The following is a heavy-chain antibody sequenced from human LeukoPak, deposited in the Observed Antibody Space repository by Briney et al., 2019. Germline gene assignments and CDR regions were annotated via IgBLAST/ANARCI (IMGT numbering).Heavy chain of an antibody. D-gene: IGHD6-19*01. CDR1: GFTFSGSA. CDR3: TRDFIAYSSGWSWGYYFDY. J-gene: IGHJ4*02. Sequence: PGASVKLSCAASGFTFSGSAMHWVRQASGKGLEWVGRIKRKTNGYARAYAASVKCRFTISRDDSKNTAYLQMNSLKTEDTAVYYCTRDFIAYSSGWSWGYYFDYWGQGTLVTVSS. V-gene: IGHV3-73*01. CDR2: IKRKTNGYAR.